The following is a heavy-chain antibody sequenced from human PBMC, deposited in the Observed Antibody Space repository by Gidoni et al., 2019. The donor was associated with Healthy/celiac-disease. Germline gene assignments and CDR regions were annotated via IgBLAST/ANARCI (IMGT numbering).Heavy chain of an antibody. D-gene: IGHD6-6*01. V-gene: IGHV2-26*01. CDR1: GFSLSNARMG. CDR2: IFSNDEK. J-gene: IGHJ4*02. CDR3: ARTEGVEQLVGGAAYYFDY. Sequence: QVTLKESGPVLVKPTETLTLTCTVSGFSLSNARMGVSWIRQPPGKALEWLAHIFSNDEKSYSTSLKSRLTISKDTSKSQVVLTMTNMDPVDTATYYCARTEGVEQLVGGAAYYFDYWGQGTLVTVSS.